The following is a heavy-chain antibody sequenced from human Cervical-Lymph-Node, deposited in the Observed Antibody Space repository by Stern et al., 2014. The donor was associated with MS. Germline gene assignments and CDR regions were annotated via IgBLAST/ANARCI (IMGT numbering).Heavy chain of an antibody. J-gene: IGHJ4*02. CDR2: ISADSGNT. CDR3: ARDKMHAFDY. CDR1: GYTFTTYG. V-gene: IGHV1-18*01. D-gene: IGHD2-8*01. Sequence: VQLVESGTEVKKPGASVLVCCKASGYTFTTYGITWVRQAPGQGLEWMGWISADSGNTKYAQKFQDRVTMTRDTTTGTAYMEVRSLRSEDTAVYYCARDKMHAFDYWGQGTQVTVPS.